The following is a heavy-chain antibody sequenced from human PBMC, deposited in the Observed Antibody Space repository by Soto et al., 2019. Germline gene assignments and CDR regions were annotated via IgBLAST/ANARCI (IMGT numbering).Heavy chain of an antibody. CDR1: GYTFIGYY. D-gene: IGHD3-10*01. CDR3: ARRRGNYPITEFLQY. Sequence: QVRLVQSGAEVKRPGASVRVSCETSGYTFIGYYVHWVRQAPGQGLEWMGWINPNNGGTKYSQKFQGRVTMTRDTSINTAYMELSRLTTDDTAVYYCARRRGNYPITEFLQYWCQGTLVTVSS. V-gene: IGHV1-2*02. J-gene: IGHJ1*01. CDR2: INPNNGGT.